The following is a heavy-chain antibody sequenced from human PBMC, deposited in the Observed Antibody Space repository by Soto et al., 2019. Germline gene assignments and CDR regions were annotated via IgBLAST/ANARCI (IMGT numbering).Heavy chain of an antibody. V-gene: IGHV5-51*01. CDR1: GYSFTNYW. CDR3: ARHIAVAGTGWYFDL. J-gene: IGHJ2*01. D-gene: IGHD6-19*01. CDR2: IYPGDSDT. Sequence: EVQLVQSGAEVKKPGESLKISCKGSGYSFTNYWIGWVRQMPGKGLEWMGLIYPGDSDTRYSPSFQGQVTISADKSISAAYLQCSSLKASDTAMYYCARHIAVAGTGWYFDLWGRGTLVTVSS.